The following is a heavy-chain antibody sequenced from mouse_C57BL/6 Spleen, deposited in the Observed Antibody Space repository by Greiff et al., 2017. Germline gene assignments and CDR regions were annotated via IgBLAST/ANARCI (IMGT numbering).Heavy chain of an antibody. CDR3: AREYGYDGYYAMDY. V-gene: IGHV3-3*01. J-gene: IGHJ4*01. CDR2: TFYSGIT. D-gene: IGHD2-2*01. Sequence: EVQLQQSGPSLVRPSQTLSLTCTVTGFSINSDCYWIWIRQFPGNKLEYIGYTFYSGITYYNPSLESRTYITRDTSKNQFSLKLSSVTTEDTATYYCAREYGYDGYYAMDYWGQGTSVTVSS. CDR1: GFSINSDCY.